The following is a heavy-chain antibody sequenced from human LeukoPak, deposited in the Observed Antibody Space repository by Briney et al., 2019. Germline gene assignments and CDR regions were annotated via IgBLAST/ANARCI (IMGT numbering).Heavy chain of an antibody. Sequence: GASVKVSCKASGYTFSIYYMHWVRQAPGQGLEWMGKINPSGGSISYAQKFQGRVTMTRDMSTSTVYMELSSLRSEDTAVYYCATAVGATRTGTDYWGQGTLVTVSS. J-gene: IGHJ4*02. D-gene: IGHD1-26*01. CDR3: ATAVGATRTGTDY. CDR1: GYTFSIYY. V-gene: IGHV1-46*01. CDR2: INPSGGSI.